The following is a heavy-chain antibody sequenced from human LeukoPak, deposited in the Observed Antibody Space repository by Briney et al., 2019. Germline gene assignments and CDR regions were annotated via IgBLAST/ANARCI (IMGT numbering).Heavy chain of an antibody. CDR3: AKDRGVTGNAYYFDS. D-gene: IGHD7-27*01. J-gene: IGHJ4*02. V-gene: IGHV3-23*01. CDR2: ITGTGTGDST. CDR1: GFTVSSNY. Sequence: GGSLRLSCAASGFTVSSNYMSWVRQAPGKGLEWVSAITGTGTGDSTYYADSVKGRFTISRDNSKNTQYMQMDSLGVEDTAVYYCAKDRGVTGNAYYFDSWGQGTLVTVSS.